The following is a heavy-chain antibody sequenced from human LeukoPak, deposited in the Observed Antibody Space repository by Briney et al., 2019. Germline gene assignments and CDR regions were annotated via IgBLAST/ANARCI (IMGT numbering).Heavy chain of an antibody. CDR3: ASDASDYYGRSGYYFPFDY. Sequence: SETLSLTCTVSGGSLSSYYWSWIRQPPGKGLEWIGHIYNSGITSYNPSLKSRLTISVDTSKKQFSLKLTSVTAADTAVYYCASDASDYYGRSGYYFPFDYWGQGILVTVSS. J-gene: IGHJ4*02. V-gene: IGHV4-59*01. CDR1: GGSLSSYY. D-gene: IGHD3-22*01. CDR2: IYNSGIT.